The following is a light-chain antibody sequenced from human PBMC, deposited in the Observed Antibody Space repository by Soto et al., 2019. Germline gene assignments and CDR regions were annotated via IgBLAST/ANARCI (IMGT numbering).Light chain of an antibody. CDR1: SSDVGSYNL. Sequence: QSVLTQPASVSVSPGQSITISCTGTSSDVGSYNLVSWYQQHPGKAPKLMIYEGSKRPSGVSNRFSGSKSGNTASLTISGLQAEDEADYYCCSYAGSSTLVVFGGGTKLTVL. CDR3: CSYAGSSTLVV. CDR2: EGS. V-gene: IGLV2-23*03. J-gene: IGLJ2*01.